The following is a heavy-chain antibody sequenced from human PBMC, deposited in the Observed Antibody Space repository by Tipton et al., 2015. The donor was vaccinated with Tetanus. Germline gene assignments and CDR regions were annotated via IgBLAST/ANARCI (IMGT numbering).Heavy chain of an antibody. CDR1: GGSVSTYY. J-gene: IGHJ2*01. CDR2: IFLSGTT. V-gene: IGHV4-4*07. CDR3: ARAAGSRYFDL. Sequence: LRLSCTVSGGSVSTYYWSWVRQPAGKGLEWIGRIFLSGTTYYSPSLESRVTMSADTSKNQFSLKLSSVTAADTAVYYCARAAGSRYFDLWGRGTPVTVSS.